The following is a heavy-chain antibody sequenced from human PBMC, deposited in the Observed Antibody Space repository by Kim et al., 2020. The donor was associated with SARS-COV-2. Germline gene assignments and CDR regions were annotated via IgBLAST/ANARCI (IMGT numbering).Heavy chain of an antibody. J-gene: IGHJ3*01. CDR1: GFTFSNYW. CDR2: IDQHGVTN. Sequence: GGSLRLSCAVSGFTFSNYWMHWVRQAPGKGLEWVANIDQHGVTNYYVDSVRGRLFISRDNAKYSLYLQLTGLTAEDTAVYYCVRGGMCRGVTCYDPFDVWGQGTTVTVSS. D-gene: IGHD2-8*01. CDR3: VRGGMCRGVTCYDPFDV. V-gene: IGHV3-7*01.